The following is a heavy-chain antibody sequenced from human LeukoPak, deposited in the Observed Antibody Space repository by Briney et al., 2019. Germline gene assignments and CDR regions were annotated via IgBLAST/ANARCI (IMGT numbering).Heavy chain of an antibody. J-gene: IGHJ4*02. CDR1: GFTFSSYW. CDR3: AKPKAVAGSGVDY. D-gene: IGHD6-19*01. CDR2: IKQDGSEK. V-gene: IGHV3-7*01. Sequence: GGSLRLSCAASGFTFSSYWMSWVRQAPGKGLEWVANIKQDGSEKYYVDSVKGRFTISRDNAKNSLYLQMSSLRAEDTAVYYCAKPKAVAGSGVDYWGQGTLVTVSS.